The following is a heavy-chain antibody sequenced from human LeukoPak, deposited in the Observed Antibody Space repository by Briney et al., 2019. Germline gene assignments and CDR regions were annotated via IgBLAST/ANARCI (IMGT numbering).Heavy chain of an antibody. CDR1: GFTFSSYA. D-gene: IGHD3-10*02. CDR2: ISSSGSTI. J-gene: IGHJ6*04. V-gene: IGHV3-48*03. Sequence: GGSLRLSCAASGFTFSSYAMNWVRQAPGKGLEWVSYISSSGSTIYYADSVKGRFTISRDNAKNSLYLQMNSLRAEDTAVYYCAELGITMIGGVWGKGTTVTISS. CDR3: AELGITMIGGV.